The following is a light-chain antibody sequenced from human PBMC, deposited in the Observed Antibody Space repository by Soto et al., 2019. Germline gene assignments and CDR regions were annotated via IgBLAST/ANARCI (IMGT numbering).Light chain of an antibody. J-gene: IGLJ3*02. CDR2: DVS. CDR1: SSDVGGYNY. Sequence: QSALTQPRSVSGSPGQSVTISCTGTSSDVGGYNYVSWYQQHPDKAPKLMIYDVSKRPSGVPDRFSGSKSGNTASLTISGLQADDEADYYCCSYAGSYTGVFGGGTKLTVL. CDR3: CSYAGSYTGV. V-gene: IGLV2-11*01.